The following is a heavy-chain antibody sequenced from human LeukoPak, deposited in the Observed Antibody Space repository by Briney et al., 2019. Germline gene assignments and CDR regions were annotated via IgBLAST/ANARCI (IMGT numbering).Heavy chain of an antibody. Sequence: PSETLSLXCTVSGGSTSSGDYYWSWIRQPPGKGLEWIGYIYYNGSTYYNPSLKSRVTISVDTSKNQFSLKLSSVTAADTAVYYCARSGHDAFDIWGQGTMVTVSS. CDR1: GGSTSSGDYY. V-gene: IGHV4-30-4*08. CDR2: IYYNGST. J-gene: IGHJ3*02. CDR3: ARSGHDAFDI.